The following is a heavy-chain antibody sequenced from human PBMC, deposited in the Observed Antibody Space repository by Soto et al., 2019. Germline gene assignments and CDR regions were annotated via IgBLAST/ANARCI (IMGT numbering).Heavy chain of an antibody. CDR3: ARPHDDYSNYEARNWFDP. Sequence: PSETLSLTCTVSGGSISSGSYYWGWIRQPPGKGLEWIGSIYYSGSTYYNPSLKSRVTISVDTSKNQFSLKLSSVTAADTAVYYCARPHDDYSNYEARNWFDPWGQGTLVTVSS. CDR2: IYYSGST. V-gene: IGHV4-39*01. D-gene: IGHD4-4*01. CDR1: GGSISSGSYY. J-gene: IGHJ5*02.